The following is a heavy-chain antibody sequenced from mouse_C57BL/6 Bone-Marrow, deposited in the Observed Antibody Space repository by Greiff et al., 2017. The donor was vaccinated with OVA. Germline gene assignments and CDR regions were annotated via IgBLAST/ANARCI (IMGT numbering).Heavy chain of an antibody. CDR1: GFNIKDDY. V-gene: IGHV14-4*01. Sequence: EVQLQQSGAELVRPGASVKLSCTASGFNIKDDYMHWVKQRPEQGLEWIGWIDPENGDTEYASKVQGKATITAATSSNTAYLQLSSLTSEDTAVYYCTPRATAVGGYYAMDYWGQGTSVTVSS. CDR3: TPRATAVGGYYAMDY. CDR2: IDPENGDT. D-gene: IGHD1-1*01. J-gene: IGHJ4*01.